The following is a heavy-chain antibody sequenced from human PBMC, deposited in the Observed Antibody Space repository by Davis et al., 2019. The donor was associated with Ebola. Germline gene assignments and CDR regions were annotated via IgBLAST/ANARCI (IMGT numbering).Heavy chain of an antibody. D-gene: IGHD3-22*01. Sequence: PSETLSLTCTVSGGSISRGGSYWTWIRQHPGKGLEWIGYIYYSGSTYYKPSLKSRVTISLNTSKNQFSLNLYSVTAADTAVYYCARDLRYDSSGHDYYFYMDVWGQGTTVIVSS. CDR3: ARDLRYDSSGHDYYFYMDV. CDR2: IYYSGST. J-gene: IGHJ6*03. V-gene: IGHV4-31*03. CDR1: GGSISRGGSY.